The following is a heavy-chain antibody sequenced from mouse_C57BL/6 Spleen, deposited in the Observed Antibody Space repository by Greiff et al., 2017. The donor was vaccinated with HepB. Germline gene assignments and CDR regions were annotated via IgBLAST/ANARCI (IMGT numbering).Heavy chain of an antibody. D-gene: IGHD3-2*02. Sequence: EVQLQQSGPELVKPGDSVKISCKASGYSFTGYFMNWVMQSHGKSLEWIGRINPYNGDTFYNQKFKGKATLTVDKSSSTAHMELRSLTSEDSAVYYCASPLRQDYYAMDYWGQGTSVTVSS. CDR1: GYSFTGYF. J-gene: IGHJ4*01. V-gene: IGHV1-20*01. CDR2: INPYNGDT. CDR3: ASPLRQDYYAMDY.